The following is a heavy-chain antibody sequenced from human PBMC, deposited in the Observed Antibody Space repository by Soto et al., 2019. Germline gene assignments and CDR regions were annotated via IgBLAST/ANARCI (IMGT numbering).Heavy chain of an antibody. J-gene: IGHJ4*02. V-gene: IGHV4-59*08. D-gene: IGHD6-13*01. Sequence: SETLSLTCTVSGGSISSYYWSWIRQPPGKGLEWIGYIYYSGSTNYNPSLKSRVTISVDTSKNQFSLKLSSVTAAETAVYYCAGHSLQQSFNYWGQGTQVTVSS. CDR2: IYYSGST. CDR3: AGHSLQQSFNY. CDR1: GGSISSYY.